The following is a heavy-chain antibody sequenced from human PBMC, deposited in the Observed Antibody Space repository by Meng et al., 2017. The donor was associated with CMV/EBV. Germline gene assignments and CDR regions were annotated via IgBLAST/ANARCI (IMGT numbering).Heavy chain of an antibody. V-gene: IGHV3-53*01. CDR2: IYSGDST. D-gene: IGHD3-3*01. J-gene: IGHJ3*02. CDR1: GFAVSGNY. CDR3: ARGNNYDFWSGDAFDI. Sequence: GESLKISCAASGFAVSGNYMSWVRQAPGKGLQWVSVIYSGDSTYYADSVKGRFTISRDNSKNTLYLQMNSLRAEDTAVYYCARGNNYDFWSGDAFDIWGQGTMVTVSS.